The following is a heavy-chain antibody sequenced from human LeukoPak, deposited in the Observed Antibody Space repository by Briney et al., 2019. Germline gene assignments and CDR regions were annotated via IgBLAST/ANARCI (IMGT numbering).Heavy chain of an antibody. CDR1: GVTFSSFA. Sequence: PGGSLRLSCAASGVTFSSFAMHWVRQAPGKGLEWVAVISYRGRDTYYADSVKGRFTISRDNSKNTLYLQLNSLGAEDTAVYYCAAQPCSVGRCYLDYWGQGTLVTVSS. D-gene: IGHD2-15*01. J-gene: IGHJ4*02. CDR2: ISYRGRDT. CDR3: AAQPCSVGRCYLDY. V-gene: IGHV3-30*04.